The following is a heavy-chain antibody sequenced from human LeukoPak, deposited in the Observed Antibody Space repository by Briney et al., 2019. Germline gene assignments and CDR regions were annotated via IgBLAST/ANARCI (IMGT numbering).Heavy chain of an antibody. Sequence: SETLSLTCTVSGGSISSYYWSWIRQPAGKGLEWIGRIYTSGSTHYNPSLKSRVTISVDTSKNQFSLKLSSVTAADTAVYYCARTSILTYYYDSSGYHTDAFDIWGQGTMVTVSS. J-gene: IGHJ3*02. CDR1: GGSISSYY. CDR3: ARTSILTYYYDSSGYHTDAFDI. CDR2: IYTSGST. D-gene: IGHD3-22*01. V-gene: IGHV4-4*07.